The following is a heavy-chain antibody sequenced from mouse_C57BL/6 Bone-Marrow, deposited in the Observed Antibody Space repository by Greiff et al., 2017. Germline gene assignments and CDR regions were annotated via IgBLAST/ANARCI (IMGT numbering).Heavy chain of an antibody. J-gene: IGHJ2*01. CDR2: ISDGGSYT. D-gene: IGHD1-1*01. CDR1: GFTFSSYA. Sequence: DVHLVESGGGLVKPGGSLKLSCAASGFTFSSYAMSWVRQTPEKRLEWVATISDGGSYTYYPDNVKGRFTISRDNAKNNLYLQMRHLKSEDTAMYYCARGHYYGSSWDYWGQGTTLTVSS. V-gene: IGHV5-4*01. CDR3: ARGHYYGSSWDY.